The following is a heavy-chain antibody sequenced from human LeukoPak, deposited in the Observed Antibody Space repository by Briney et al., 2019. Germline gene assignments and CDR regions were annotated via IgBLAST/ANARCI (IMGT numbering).Heavy chain of an antibody. Sequence: GGSLRLSCSASGFTFSTYWMSWVRQAPGKGLEWVANMRRDGNEIYYLDSVKGRFTISRDNAKSTLYLQMNSLRAEDTAVYYCAGVKVAGTRSFDYWGQGTLATVSS. D-gene: IGHD6-19*01. CDR1: GFTFSTYW. V-gene: IGHV3-7*01. J-gene: IGHJ4*02. CDR2: MRRDGNEI. CDR3: AGVKVAGTRSFDY.